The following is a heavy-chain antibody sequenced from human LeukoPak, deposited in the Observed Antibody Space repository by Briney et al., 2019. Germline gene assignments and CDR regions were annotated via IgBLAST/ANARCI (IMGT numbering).Heavy chain of an antibody. J-gene: IGHJ4*02. V-gene: IGHV3-43*02. D-gene: IGHD5-24*01. CDR2: ISGDGGST. CDR3: AKDKGDGEYVDY. Sequence: GGSLRLSCAASGFSFDDYAMLWVRQGPGKGLEWVSLISGDGGSTYYGDSVKGRFTISRDNSKNSMYLEMNSLRIEDTGLYYCAKDKGDGEYVDYWGQGTLVTVSS. CDR1: GFSFDDYA.